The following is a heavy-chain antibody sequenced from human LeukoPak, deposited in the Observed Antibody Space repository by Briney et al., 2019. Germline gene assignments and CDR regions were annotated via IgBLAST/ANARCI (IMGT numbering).Heavy chain of an antibody. Sequence: PGGTLRLSCAASGFTFSSYGMSWVRQAPGKGLEWVSYISSSGSTIYYADSVKGRFTISRDNAKNSLYLQMNSLRAEDTAVYYCARVSRITMVRGVTRPLAASDYWGQGTLVTVSS. V-gene: IGHV3-48*04. CDR1: GFTFSSYG. J-gene: IGHJ4*02. CDR2: ISSSGSTI. D-gene: IGHD3-10*01. CDR3: ARVSRITMVRGVTRPLAASDY.